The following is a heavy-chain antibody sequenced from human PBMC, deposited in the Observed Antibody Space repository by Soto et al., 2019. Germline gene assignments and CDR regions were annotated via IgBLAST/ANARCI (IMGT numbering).Heavy chain of an antibody. Sequence: LIRQPPGKGLEWIGSIYYSGSTYYNPSLKSRVTISVDTSKNQFSLKLSSVTAADTAVYYCARLGIAAAGKGPYYYYGMDVWGQGTTVTV. CDR2: IYYSGST. J-gene: IGHJ6*02. D-gene: IGHD6-13*01. CDR3: ARLGIAAAGKGPYYYYGMDV. V-gene: IGHV4-39*01.